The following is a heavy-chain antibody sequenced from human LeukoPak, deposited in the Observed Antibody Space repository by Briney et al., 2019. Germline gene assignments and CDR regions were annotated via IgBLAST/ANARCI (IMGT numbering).Heavy chain of an antibody. V-gene: IGHV3-33*01. CDR1: GFTFSSYG. D-gene: IGHD2-15*01. CDR2: IWYDGSNK. Sequence: GALRLSCAASGFTFSSYGMHWVRQAPGKGLEWVVVIWYDGSNKYYADSVKGRFTISRDNSKNTLYLQMNSLRAEDTAVYYCARVPCSGGSCYSGYYYYGMDVWGKGTTVTVSS. J-gene: IGHJ6*04. CDR3: ARVPCSGGSCYSGYYYYGMDV.